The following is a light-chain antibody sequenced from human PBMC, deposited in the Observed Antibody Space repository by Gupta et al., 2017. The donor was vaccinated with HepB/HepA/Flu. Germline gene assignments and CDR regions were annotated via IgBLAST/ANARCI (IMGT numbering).Light chain of an antibody. CDR3: QTWGTGIQV. V-gene: IGLV4-69*01. CDR1: SGNRPDA. J-gene: IGLJ3*02. Sequence: PVVTQSPSASASLGASVKPTCTLNSGNRPDAIEWHQQKPDKGPQNVMQVNSDGSHNKGDGPPVRFSGSSSGADRHPTISSRQAEDEDDYYWQTWGTGIQVFGGGTKLTVL. CDR2: VNSDGSH.